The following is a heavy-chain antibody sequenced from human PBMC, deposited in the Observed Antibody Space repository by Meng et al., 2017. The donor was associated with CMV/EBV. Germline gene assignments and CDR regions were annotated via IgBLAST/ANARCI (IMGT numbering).Heavy chain of an antibody. CDR1: GFPFSGAW. D-gene: IGHD1-26*01. CDR3: AADVPTQGVGEIDY. J-gene: IGHJ4*02. CDR2: IKSRVDGETT. Sequence: SGFPFSGAWMTWVRQAPGKGLELVGRIKSRVDGETTHYAAPLQGRFTISRDDSRNTLYLQMDSLKTDDTAVYYCAADVPTQGVGEIDYWGQGTLVTVSS. V-gene: IGHV3-15*01.